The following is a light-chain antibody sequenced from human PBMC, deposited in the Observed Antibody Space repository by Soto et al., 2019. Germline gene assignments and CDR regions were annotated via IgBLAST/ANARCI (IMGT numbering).Light chain of an antibody. J-gene: IGKJ4*01. CDR1: QDINSC. V-gene: IGKV1-12*01. CDR3: QHSKSLPLP. Sequence: IQVNQSTSSVSPYLGNKITITFRANQDINSCLAWYQQKPGKAPKLLIYTASSLQSGVPSSFNGREGRTDISLAFGSLQPEYCAPCFGQHSKSLPLPFSVRTNLEI. CDR2: TAS.